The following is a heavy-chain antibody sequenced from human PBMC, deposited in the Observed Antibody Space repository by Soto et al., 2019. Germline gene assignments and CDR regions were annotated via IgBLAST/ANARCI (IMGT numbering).Heavy chain of an antibody. CDR2: IRSKANNDAT. CDR3: SRYFDWFSGRDDY. J-gene: IGHJ4*02. V-gene: IGHV3-73*01. CDR1: GFTFSGSA. D-gene: IGHD3-9*01. Sequence: EVQLVESGGGLVQPGGSLKLSCAASGFTFSGSAMHWVRQASGKGLEWVGRIRSKANNDATAYAESVKGRFTISRDDSKNTAYLQMNSLKTEDTAVYYCSRYFDWFSGRDDYWGQGTLVTVSS.